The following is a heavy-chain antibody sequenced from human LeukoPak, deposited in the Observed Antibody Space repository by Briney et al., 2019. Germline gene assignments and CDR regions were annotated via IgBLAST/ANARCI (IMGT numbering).Heavy chain of an antibody. J-gene: IGHJ4*02. CDR1: GFTFSSYG. V-gene: IGHV3-30*02. CDR2: IRYDGSNK. Sequence: GGSLRLSCAASGFTFSSYGMHWVRQAPGKGLEWVAFIRYDGSNKYYADSVKGRFTISRDNSKNTLYLQMNSLRAEDTAVYYCAKGSGSYADYPHYFDYWGQGTLVTVST. CDR3: AKGSGSYADYPHYFDY. D-gene: IGHD4-17*01.